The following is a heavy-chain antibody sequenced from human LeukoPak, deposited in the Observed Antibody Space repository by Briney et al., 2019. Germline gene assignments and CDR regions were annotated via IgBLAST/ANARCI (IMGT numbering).Heavy chain of an antibody. J-gene: IGHJ4*02. CDR3: AREDNGDHALGDY. CDR1: GGSISSSSYY. CDR2: IYYSGST. D-gene: IGHD4/OR15-4a*01. Sequence: SETLSLTCTVSGGSISSSSYYWGWIRQPPGKGLEWIGSIYYSGSTYYNPSLKSRVTISVDTSKNQFSLKLSSVTAADTAVYYCAREDNGDHALGDYWGQGTLVTVSS. V-gene: IGHV4-39*07.